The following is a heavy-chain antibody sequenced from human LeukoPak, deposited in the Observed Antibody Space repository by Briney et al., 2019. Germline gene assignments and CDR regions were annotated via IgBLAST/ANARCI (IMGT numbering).Heavy chain of an antibody. CDR2: ISWNRGSI. CDR3: SKDFGRARGWEKYFGMDV. CDR1: GFTFDDYA. D-gene: IGHD3-10*01. V-gene: IGHV3-9*01. J-gene: IGHJ6*02. Sequence: GGSLRLSCAASGFTFDDYAMHWVRQAPGKGLEWVSGISWNRGSIGYADSVKGRFTISRDNAKNSLYLQMNSLRAEDTALYYCSKDFGRARGWEKYFGMDVWGQGTKGNGSS.